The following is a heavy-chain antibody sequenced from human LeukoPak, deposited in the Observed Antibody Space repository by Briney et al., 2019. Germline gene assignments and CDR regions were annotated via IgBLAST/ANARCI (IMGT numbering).Heavy chain of an antibody. V-gene: IGHV1-2*02. Sequence: ASVKVSCKASGYTFTGYYMHWVRQAPGQGLEWMGWINPNSGSTNYAQKFQGRVTMTRDTSISTAYMELSRLRSDDTAVYYCARASSWYYYGMDVWGQGTTVTVSS. CDR3: ARASSWYYYGMDV. J-gene: IGHJ6*02. CDR1: GYTFTGYY. CDR2: INPNSGST. D-gene: IGHD6-13*01.